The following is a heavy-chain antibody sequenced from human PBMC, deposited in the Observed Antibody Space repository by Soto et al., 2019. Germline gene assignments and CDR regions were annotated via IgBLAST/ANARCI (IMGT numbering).Heavy chain of an antibody. CDR3: ARHVSDTAMGFHYYYYGMDV. CDR2: IYYSGST. V-gene: IGHV4-39*01. Sequence: QLQLQESGPGLVKPSETLSLTCTVSGGSISSSSYYWGWIRQPPGKGLEWIGSIYYSGSTYYNPSPKSRVTIPVSTSENQLSLELSSVTAADTAVYSCARHVSDTAMGFHYYYYGMDVWGQGTKVTVSS. D-gene: IGHD5-18*01. J-gene: IGHJ6*02. CDR1: GGSISSSSYY.